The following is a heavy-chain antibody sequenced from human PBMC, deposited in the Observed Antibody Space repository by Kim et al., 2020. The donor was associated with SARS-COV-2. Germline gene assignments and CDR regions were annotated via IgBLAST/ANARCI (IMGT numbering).Heavy chain of an antibody. CDR2: ISYDGSNN. V-gene: IGHV3-30*18. CDR1: GFTFSRYG. J-gene: IGHJ5*01. CDR3: AKDRLGAVGGLFTLSAFDS. D-gene: IGHD1-26*01. Sequence: GGSLRLSCAASGFTFSRYGIHWVRRAPGKGLEWVAVISYDGSNNYYADSVKGRFTISRDNSKNTMYLQMNRLSAEDTAVYYCAKDRLGAVGGLFTLSAFDSRGQGDLVTVSS.